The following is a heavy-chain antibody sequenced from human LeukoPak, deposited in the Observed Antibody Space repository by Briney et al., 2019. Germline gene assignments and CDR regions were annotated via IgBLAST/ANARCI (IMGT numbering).Heavy chain of an antibody. CDR3: ARDVNSMVRGVITI. CDR2: IYYSGST. V-gene: IGHV4-30-4*01. D-gene: IGHD3-10*01. J-gene: IGHJ3*02. CDR1: GGSISSGDYY. Sequence: SQTLSLTCTVSGGSISSGDYYWSWIRQPPGKGLEWIGYIYYSGSTYYNPSLKSRVTISVDTSKNQFSLKLSSVTAADTAVYYCARDVNSMVRGVITIWGQGTMVTVSS.